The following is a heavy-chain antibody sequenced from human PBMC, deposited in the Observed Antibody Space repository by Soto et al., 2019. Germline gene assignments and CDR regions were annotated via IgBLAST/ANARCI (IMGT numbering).Heavy chain of an antibody. CDR2: IYYSGST. Sequence: PSETLSLTCTVSGGSFSTGSYYWSWVLQPPGKGLEWIGYIYYSGSTNYNPSLKSRVTISVDTSKNQFSLKLSSVTAADTAVYYCARDRGRDGYSDNAFDIWGQGTMVTVSS. CDR3: ARDRGRDGYSDNAFDI. V-gene: IGHV4-61*01. D-gene: IGHD5-18*01. J-gene: IGHJ3*02. CDR1: GGSFSTGSYY.